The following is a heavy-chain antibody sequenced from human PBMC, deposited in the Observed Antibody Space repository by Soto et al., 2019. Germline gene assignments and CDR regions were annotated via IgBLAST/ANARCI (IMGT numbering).Heavy chain of an antibody. CDR3: ARGTRFWSGYYTFDP. J-gene: IGHJ5*02. V-gene: IGHV3-23*01. Sequence: GGSLRLSCAASGFTFSSYAMSWVRQAPGKGLEWVSAIRGSGGSKYYADSVKGRFTISRDNSKNTLYLQMNSLRAEDTAVYYCARGTRFWSGYYTFDPWGQGTLVPVSS. D-gene: IGHD3-3*01. CDR1: GFTFSSYA. CDR2: IRGSGGSK.